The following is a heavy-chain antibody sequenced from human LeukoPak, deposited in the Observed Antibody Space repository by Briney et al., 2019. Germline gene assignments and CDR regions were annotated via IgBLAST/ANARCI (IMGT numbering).Heavy chain of an antibody. V-gene: IGHV3-53*01. D-gene: IGHD1-1*01. CDR3: ARGPRVATYYYFDY. J-gene: IGHJ4*02. CDR1: GFTLSAYY. Sequence: PGGSLRLSCAAPGFTLSAYYMSWVRQAPGKGLEWVSVLFGGGTIYYSDSVNGRFTISRDNSKNTLYLQLNSLRAEDTAVYYCARGPRVATYYYFDYWGQGTLVTVSS. CDR2: LFGGGTI.